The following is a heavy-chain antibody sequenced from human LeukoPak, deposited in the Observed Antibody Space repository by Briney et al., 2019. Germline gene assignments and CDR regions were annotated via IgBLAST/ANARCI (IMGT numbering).Heavy chain of an antibody. Sequence: PGGSLRLSCAASGFTFSKFAMSWVRQAPGKGLEWVSAITASGGATYYADSAKGRFTISRDNSKNTLSLQMNSLRGEDTAVYYCAKEHADYGDFGNFDYWGQGTLVPVSS. J-gene: IGHJ4*02. CDR2: ITASGGAT. CDR1: GFTFSKFA. D-gene: IGHD4-17*01. CDR3: AKEHADYGDFGNFDY. V-gene: IGHV3-23*01.